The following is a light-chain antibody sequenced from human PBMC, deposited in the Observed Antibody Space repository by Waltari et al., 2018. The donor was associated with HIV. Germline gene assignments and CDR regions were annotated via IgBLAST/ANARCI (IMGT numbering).Light chain of an antibody. Sequence: EIVLTQSPGTLSLSPGESGTLSCRASQSVSSTYLAWYQQKPGQAPRLLIYAASSRASGIPDRFGGSGSGTDFTLTISRLEPEDVAVYYCQQYGSSPQTFGQGTKVEIK. CDR3: QQYGSSPQT. V-gene: IGKV3-20*01. J-gene: IGKJ1*01. CDR2: AAS. CDR1: QSVSSTY.